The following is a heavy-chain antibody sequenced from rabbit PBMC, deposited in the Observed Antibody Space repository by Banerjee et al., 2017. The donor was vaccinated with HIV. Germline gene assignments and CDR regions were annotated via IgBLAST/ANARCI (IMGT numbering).Heavy chain of an antibody. D-gene: IGHD1-1*01. V-gene: IGHV1S45*01. CDR1: GFSFSNKYV. Sequence: QEQLQESGGGLFQPGGSLTLTCKASGFSFSNKYVMCWVRQAPGKGLEWIACIYAGSSGSTYYASWAKGRFTISKTPSTTVTLQMTSLTAADTATYFCARDLYVSTTGVYGMYLWGPGTLVTVS. CDR3: ARDLYVSTTGVYGMYL. J-gene: IGHJ4*01. CDR2: IYAGSSGST.